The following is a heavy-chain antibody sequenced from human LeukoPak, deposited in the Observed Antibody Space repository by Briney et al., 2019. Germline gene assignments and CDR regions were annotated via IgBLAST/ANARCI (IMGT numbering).Heavy chain of an antibody. CDR2: ISSSSSTI. CDR1: GFTFNSYE. Sequence: GGSLRLSCAASGFTFNSYEMNWVRQAPGKGLEWVSYISSSSSTIYYADSVKGRFTISRDNAKNSLYLQMNSLRDEDTAVYYCARYGDDGSGSPNFDYWGQGTLVTVSS. D-gene: IGHD3-10*01. CDR3: ARYGDDGSGSPNFDY. V-gene: IGHV3-48*02. J-gene: IGHJ4*02.